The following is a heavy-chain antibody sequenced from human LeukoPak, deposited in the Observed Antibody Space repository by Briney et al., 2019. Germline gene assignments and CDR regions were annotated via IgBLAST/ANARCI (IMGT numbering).Heavy chain of an antibody. J-gene: IGHJ4*02. CDR1: GGSISSYY. Sequence: SETLSLTCTVSGGSISSYYWSWIRQPPGKGLEWIGYIYYSGSTNYNPSLKSRVTISVDTSKNQFSLKLSSVTAADTAVYYCARVNDYDGFDYWGQGTLVTVSS. CDR2: IYYSGST. V-gene: IGHV4-59*01. D-gene: IGHD4-23*01. CDR3: ARVNDYDGFDY.